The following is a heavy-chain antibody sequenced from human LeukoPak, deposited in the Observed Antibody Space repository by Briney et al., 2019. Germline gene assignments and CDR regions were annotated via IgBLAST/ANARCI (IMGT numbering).Heavy chain of an antibody. V-gene: IGHV4-39*01. CDR2: IHQSGSA. CDR3: ARLNRISGFFDY. D-gene: IGHD6-25*01. CDR1: GGSISSDNYY. J-gene: IGHJ4*02. Sequence: SQTLSLTCAVSGGSISSDNYYWSWIRQPPGKGLEWIGGIHQSGSAYYNPSPKSRVTISVDTSKNQFSLKLTSVTAADTAVYSCARLNRISGFFDYWGQGTLVTVSS.